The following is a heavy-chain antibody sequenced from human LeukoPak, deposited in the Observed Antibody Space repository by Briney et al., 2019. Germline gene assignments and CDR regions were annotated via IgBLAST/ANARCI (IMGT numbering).Heavy chain of an antibody. D-gene: IGHD5-12*01. V-gene: IGHV3-20*04. J-gene: IGHJ6*03. CDR3: ARRGYSGYDSYFYYMDV. CDR2: INWNGGST. Sequence: GGSLRLSCAASGFTFDDYGMTWVRQAPGKVLEWVSGINWNGGSTGYVDSVKGRFTISRDNAKNSLYLQMNSLRAEDTALYYCARRGYSGYDSYFYYMDVWGKGTTVTVSS. CDR1: GFTFDDYG.